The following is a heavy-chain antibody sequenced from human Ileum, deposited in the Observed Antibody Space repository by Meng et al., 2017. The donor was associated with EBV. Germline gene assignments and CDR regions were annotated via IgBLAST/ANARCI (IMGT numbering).Heavy chain of an antibody. D-gene: IGHD2-15*01. V-gene: IGHV4-61*01. CDR3: ATGHWCSGGTCSFDI. J-gene: IGHJ4*02. CDR2: IHYSGSA. Sequence: LQWSGPGLVNLSETLSIMCTVPGGYVSTGRYYWGWFRQPPGKGLEWIGFIHYSGSANYNSSLKSRVTISVDTAKNQFSLSLSSVTAADTAVYYCATGHWCSGGTCSFDIWGQGTLVTVSS. CDR1: GGYVSTGRYY.